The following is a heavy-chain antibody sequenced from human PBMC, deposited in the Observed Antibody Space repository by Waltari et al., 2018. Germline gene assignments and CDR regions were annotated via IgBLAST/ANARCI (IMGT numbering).Heavy chain of an antibody. V-gene: IGHV1-18*01. J-gene: IGHJ4*02. CDR3: ARHTRYSSSPGVVDY. CDR1: GYIFTSYA. Sequence: QVQLVQSGAEVKKPGASVKGSCKASGYIFTSYAISWVRQAPGQGLEGRGGISAYNGNTNYAQKLQGRVTMPTDTSTSTAYMELRSLRPDDTAVYYCARHTRYSSSPGVVDYWGQGTLVTVSS. CDR2: ISAYNGNT. D-gene: IGHD6-6*01.